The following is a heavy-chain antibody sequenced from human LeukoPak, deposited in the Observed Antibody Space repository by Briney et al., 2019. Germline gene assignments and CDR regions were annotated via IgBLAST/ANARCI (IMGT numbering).Heavy chain of an antibody. CDR1: GASISISNW. J-gene: IGHJ4*02. V-gene: IGHV4-4*02. D-gene: IGHD2-2*01. Sequence: PSETLSLTCAVSGASISISNWWSWVRQSPEKGLEWIGEISYSGTTNYNPSYKSRVTISMDKSKNQFSLRLTSLTAADTAVYYCVRIHCSSTDCLFDNWGQGTLVTASS. CDR2: ISYSGTT. CDR3: VRIHCSSTDCLFDN.